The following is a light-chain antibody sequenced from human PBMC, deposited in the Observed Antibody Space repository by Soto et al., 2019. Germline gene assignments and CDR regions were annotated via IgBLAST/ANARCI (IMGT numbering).Light chain of an antibody. Sequence: IPMTQSPSTLSASVGDRVAITCRASQSIGIWLAWYQQKPGKAPRFLIYKASSLGSGVPSRFSGSGYGTEFTLNISSLQPDDFATYYCQQYNDYSWTLGQGTKVEIK. CDR2: KAS. CDR1: QSIGIW. V-gene: IGKV1-5*03. CDR3: QQYNDYSWT. J-gene: IGKJ1*01.